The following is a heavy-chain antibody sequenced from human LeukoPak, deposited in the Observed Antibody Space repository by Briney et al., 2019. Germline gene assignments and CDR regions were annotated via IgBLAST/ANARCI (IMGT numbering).Heavy chain of an antibody. D-gene: IGHD3-10*01. J-gene: IGHJ5*02. CDR2: IKSKTDGGTT. CDR3: ARDRGSGSYRLDNWFDP. Sequence: GGSLRLSCAASGFTFSNAWMSWVRQAPGKGLEWVGRIKSKTDGGTTDYAAPVKGRFTISRDDSKNTLYLQMNSLRAEDTAVYYCARDRGSGSYRLDNWFDPWGQGTLVTVSS. CDR1: GFTFSNAW. V-gene: IGHV3-15*01.